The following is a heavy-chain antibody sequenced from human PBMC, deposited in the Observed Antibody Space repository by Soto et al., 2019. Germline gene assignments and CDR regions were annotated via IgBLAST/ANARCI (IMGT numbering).Heavy chain of an antibody. V-gene: IGHV1-69*04. CDR3: ARDERCSSTSCHLFQFDY. D-gene: IGHD2-2*01. J-gene: IGHJ4*02. Sequence: GASLKVSCKASGGTFSSYTISWVRQAPGQGLEWMGRIIPILGIANYAQKFQGRVTITADKSTSTAYMELSSLRSEDTAVYYCARDERCSSTSCHLFQFDYWGQGTLVTVSS. CDR1: GGTFSSYT. CDR2: IIPILGIA.